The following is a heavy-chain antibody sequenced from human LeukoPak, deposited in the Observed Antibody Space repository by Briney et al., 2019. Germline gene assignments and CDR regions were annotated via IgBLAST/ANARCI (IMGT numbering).Heavy chain of an antibody. CDR1: GGTFSSYA. CDR3: ARDKGVSVGVGPGAFDI. V-gene: IGHV1-69*05. D-gene: IGHD2-2*01. J-gene: IGHJ3*02. Sequence: SVKVSCKASGGTFSSYAISWVRQAPGQGLEWMGGIIPIFGTANYAQKFQDRVTITTDESTSTAYMELSSLRSEDTAVYYCARDKGVSVGVGPGAFDIWGQGTMVTVSS. CDR2: IIPIFGTA.